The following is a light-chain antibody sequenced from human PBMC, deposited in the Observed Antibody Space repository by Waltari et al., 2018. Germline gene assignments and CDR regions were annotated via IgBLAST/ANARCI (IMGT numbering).Light chain of an antibody. Sequence: EIVMTQAPATLSGSPGERATVPCRASQSVSSNLAWYQQKPCQAPRLLIYGASTRATGIPARFSGSGSGTEFTLTISSLQSEDFAVYYCQQYNNWPFITFGQGTRLEIK. CDR2: GAS. V-gene: IGKV3-15*01. CDR3: QQYNNWPFIT. CDR1: QSVSSN. J-gene: IGKJ5*01.